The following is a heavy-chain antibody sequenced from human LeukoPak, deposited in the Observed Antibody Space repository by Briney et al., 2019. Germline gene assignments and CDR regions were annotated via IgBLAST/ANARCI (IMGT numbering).Heavy chain of an antibody. V-gene: IGHV4-59*08. CDR3: ARHVTISGPYDASDI. D-gene: IGHD5-24*01. CDR1: GDSISSYY. CDR2: IYYSGGT. J-gene: IGHJ3*02. Sequence: KPSETLSLTCTVSGDSISSYYWSWIRKPPGTGLELIGYIYYSGGTDYNPSLKSRVTISVDTSKNQFSLKLRSVTAADTAVYYCARHVTISGPYDASDIWGQGTMVTVSP.